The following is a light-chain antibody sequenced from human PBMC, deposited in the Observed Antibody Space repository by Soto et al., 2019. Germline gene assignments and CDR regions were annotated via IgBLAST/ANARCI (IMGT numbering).Light chain of an antibody. CDR1: SSNIGAGDD. J-gene: IGLJ2*01. V-gene: IGLV1-40*01. CDR2: GNS. Sequence: QSVLTQPPSVSGAPGQRVTISCTGSSSNIGAGDDVNRCHQLPGTAPKLLIDGNSKRPSGVPDGFSGSKSGTSASLAITGLQAEDEAHYYCQSYDSSLSVVFGGGTKVTVL. CDR3: QSYDSSLSVV.